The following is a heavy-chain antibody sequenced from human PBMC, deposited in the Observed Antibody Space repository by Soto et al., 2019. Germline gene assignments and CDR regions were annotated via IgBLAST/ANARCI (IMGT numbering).Heavy chain of an antibody. D-gene: IGHD3-16*01. CDR1: GFTFSSYT. V-gene: IGHV3-48*01. CDR2: ISTSSSTI. Sequence: SGGSLRLSYAASGFTFSSYTMNWVRQAPGKGLEWVSYISTSSSTIYYADSVKGRFTISRDNAKNSLYLQMNSLRAEDTAVYYCAREAYPFDYWGQGTLVTVSS. CDR3: AREAYPFDY. J-gene: IGHJ4*02.